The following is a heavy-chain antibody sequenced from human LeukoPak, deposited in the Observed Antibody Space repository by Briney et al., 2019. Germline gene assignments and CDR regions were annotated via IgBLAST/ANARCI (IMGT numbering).Heavy chain of an antibody. V-gene: IGHV3-74*01. CDR3: ARDRGINMVRGVIDY. CDR2: TNSDCSRT. J-gene: IGHJ4*02. CDR1: GFTFSTYW. D-gene: IGHD3-10*01. Sequence: SGGSLRLSCAASGFTFSTYWMHWVRQAPGKGLVWVSRTNSDCSRTDYADSVKGRFTISREHAENTLYLQMNRLRVEDTAVYYCARDRGINMVRGVIDYWGQGTLVTVSS.